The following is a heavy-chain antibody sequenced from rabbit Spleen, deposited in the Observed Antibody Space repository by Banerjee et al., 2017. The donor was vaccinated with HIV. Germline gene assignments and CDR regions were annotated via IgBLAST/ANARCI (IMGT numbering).Heavy chain of an antibody. CDR2: IDLVFGST. Sequence: QEQLVESGGGLVQPGGSLKLSCKASGFDFNNYGVSWVRQAPGKGLEWIGYIDLVFGSTYYASWVNGRFTISRTSSTTVTLRMTSLTAADRAAYFCARDLVGVIGWNFYLWGQGPWSPS. D-gene: IGHD5-1*01. V-gene: IGHV1S39*01. CDR3: ARDLVGVIGWNFYL. CDR1: GFDFNNYG. J-gene: IGHJ3*01.